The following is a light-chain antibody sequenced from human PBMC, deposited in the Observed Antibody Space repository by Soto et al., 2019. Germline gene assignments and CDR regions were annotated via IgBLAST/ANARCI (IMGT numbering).Light chain of an antibody. Sequence: DIQMTQSPSSLSASIGDRVTITCRASQGISNSLAWYQQKPGKGPSLLIYDASTLQSGVPSRFSGSGSGTDFTLTINSLQPEDVATYDCQKYKSAPDTFGPGTKVDIK. J-gene: IGKJ3*01. V-gene: IGKV1-27*01. CDR2: DAS. CDR3: QKYKSAPDT. CDR1: QGISNS.